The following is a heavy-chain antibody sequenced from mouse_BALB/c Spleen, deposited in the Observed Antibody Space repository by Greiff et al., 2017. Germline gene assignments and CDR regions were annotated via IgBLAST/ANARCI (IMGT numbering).Heavy chain of an antibody. CDR2: IYPGNSDT. CDR1: GYSFTSYW. J-gene: IGHJ2*01. Sequence: VQLKESGTVLARPGASVKMSCKASGYSFTSYWMHWVKQRPGQGLEWIGAIYPGNSDTSYNQKFKCKAKLTAVTSASTAYMELSSLTNEDSAVYYCTRGEYGNLYFDYWGQGTTLTVSS. D-gene: IGHD2-10*02. V-gene: IGHV1-5*01. CDR3: TRGEYGNLYFDY.